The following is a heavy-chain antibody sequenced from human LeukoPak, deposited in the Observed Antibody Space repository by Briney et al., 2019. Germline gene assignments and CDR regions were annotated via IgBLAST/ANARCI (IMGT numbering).Heavy chain of an antibody. V-gene: IGHV4-39*07. CDR2: IYYIGST. Sequence: SETLSLTCTVSGGSISSTSYYWGWIRQPPGKGLEWIGSIYYIGSTYYNPSLKSRVTISVDTSKTQFSLELSSVTAADTAVYYCARTYTIFGVVHDYWGQGTLVTVSS. D-gene: IGHD3-3*01. J-gene: IGHJ4*02. CDR1: GGSISSTSYY. CDR3: ARTYTIFGVVHDY.